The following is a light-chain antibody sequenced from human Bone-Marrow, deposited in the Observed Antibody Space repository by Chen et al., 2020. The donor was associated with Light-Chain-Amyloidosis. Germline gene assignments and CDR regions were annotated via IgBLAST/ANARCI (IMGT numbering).Light chain of an antibody. Sequence: SYVLTQPSSVSVAPGQTATIACGGNNIGSTSVHWYQQTPGQAPLLVVYDDSDRPSGIPERWSGANSGNTDTRTISRVEAGDEADYYCQVWDRSSDRPVFGGGTKLTVL. CDR3: QVWDRSSDRPV. V-gene: IGLV3-21*02. J-gene: IGLJ3*02. CDR2: DDS. CDR1: NIGSTS.